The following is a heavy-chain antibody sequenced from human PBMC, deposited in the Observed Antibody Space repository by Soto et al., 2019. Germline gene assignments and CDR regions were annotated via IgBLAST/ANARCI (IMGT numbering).Heavy chain of an antibody. CDR2: IFHSGNT. CDR3: ARIDVDNPMDTVIASDI. Sequence: SETLSLTCPVSGGSISTGGYSWSWILQPPGKGLEGVGYIFHSGNTYYNPSRNRRGPISVDRSKNQFSLNLSSVTAADTAVYYCARIDVDNPMDTVIASDIWGQGTMVTV. D-gene: IGHD5-18*01. J-gene: IGHJ3*02. V-gene: IGHV4-30-2*01. CDR1: GGSISTGGYS.